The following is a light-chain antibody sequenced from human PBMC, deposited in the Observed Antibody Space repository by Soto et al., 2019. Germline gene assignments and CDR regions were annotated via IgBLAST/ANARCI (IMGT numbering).Light chain of an antibody. CDR3: CSYTSDLTPYV. V-gene: IGLV2-14*03. CDR2: GVA. Sequence: QSALTQPASVSGSPGQSITISCTGTSSDIGGHDDVSWYQQHPGKVPKHLIYGVADRPSGVSNRFSGSKSGNVASLTISGLQAEDEADYYCCSYTSDLTPYVFGTGTKLTVL. J-gene: IGLJ1*01. CDR1: SSDIGGHDD.